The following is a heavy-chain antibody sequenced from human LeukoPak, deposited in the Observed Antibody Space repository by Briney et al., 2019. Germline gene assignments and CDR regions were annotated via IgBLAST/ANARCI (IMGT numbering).Heavy chain of an antibody. V-gene: IGHV3-9*03. J-gene: IGHJ4*02. D-gene: IGHD4-23*01. CDR2: ISWNSGSI. Sequence: GGSLRLSCAASGFTFDDYAMHWVRQAPGKGLEWVSGISWNSGSIGYADSVKGRFTISRDNAKNSLYLQMNSLRAEDMALYYCAKDLGGGGNFRAFDYWGQGTLVTVSS. CDR1: GFTFDDYA. CDR3: AKDLGGGGNFRAFDY.